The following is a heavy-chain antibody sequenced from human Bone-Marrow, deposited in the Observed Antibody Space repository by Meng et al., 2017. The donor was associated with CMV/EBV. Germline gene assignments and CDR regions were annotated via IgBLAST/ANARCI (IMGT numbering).Heavy chain of an antibody. Sequence: GESLKISCAASGFSFSGYAMSWVRQAPGKGLEWVSGISGSASGTFYADSVKGRFTMSRDNSKNTLYLQMNSLRAEDTAVYYCAKFVLSSGYYYDYWGQGNLVTVSS. J-gene: IGHJ4*02. CDR2: ISGSASGT. D-gene: IGHD3-22*01. CDR3: AKFVLSSGYYYDY. CDR1: GFSFSGYA. V-gene: IGHV3-23*01.